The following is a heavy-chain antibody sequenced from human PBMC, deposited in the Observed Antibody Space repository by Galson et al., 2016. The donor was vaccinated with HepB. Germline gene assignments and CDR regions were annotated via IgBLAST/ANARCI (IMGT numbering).Heavy chain of an antibody. Sequence: TLSLTCSVSGASISTGRYFWGWVRQLPGKALEWIGYISYSGNTHYNPSLKSRVTISADTPKNQFSLKVNSVTAADTAVYYCARQYNMLFDPWGQGTLVIVSS. D-gene: IGHD1-14*01. CDR1: GASISTGRYF. CDR2: ISYSGNT. CDR3: ARQYNMLFDP. V-gene: IGHV4-31*03. J-gene: IGHJ5*02.